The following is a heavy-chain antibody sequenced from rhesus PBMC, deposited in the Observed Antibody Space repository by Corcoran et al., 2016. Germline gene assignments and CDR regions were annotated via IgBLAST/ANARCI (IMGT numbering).Heavy chain of an antibody. CDR1: GFTFSSYG. V-gene: IGHV3S5*01. D-gene: IGHD4-23*01. CDR3: AKDPVNTVTPLDY. CDR2: INSGGGST. Sequence: EVQLVETGGGLVQPGGSLKLSCAASGFTFSSYGMSWVRQAPGKGLEWVSAINSGGGSTYYADSVKGRFTIYRDNSKNTLSLQMNSLRAEDTAVYYCAKDPVNTVTPLDYWGQGVLVTVSS. J-gene: IGHJ4*01.